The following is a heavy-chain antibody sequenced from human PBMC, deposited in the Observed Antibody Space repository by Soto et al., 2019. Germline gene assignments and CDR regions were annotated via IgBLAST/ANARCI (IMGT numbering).Heavy chain of an antibody. V-gene: IGHV3-30*18. CDR1: GFTFSSYG. J-gene: IGHJ6*02. D-gene: IGHD3-22*01. CDR2: ISYDGSNK. Sequence: QVQLVESGGGVVQPGRSLRLSCAASGFTFSSYGMHWVRQAPGKGLEWVAVISYDGSNKYYADSVKGRFTISRDNSKKSLFLQMNSLRVEDTAVYYCAKDRHYYDSSGTMWGMDVWGQGTTVNVSS. CDR3: AKDRHYYDSSGTMWGMDV.